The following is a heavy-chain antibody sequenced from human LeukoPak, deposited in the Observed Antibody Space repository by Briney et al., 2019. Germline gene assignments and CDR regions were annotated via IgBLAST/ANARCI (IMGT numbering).Heavy chain of an antibody. V-gene: IGHV3-30*02. CDR3: ARGLGYCTSTTCLLPFDY. J-gene: IGHJ4*02. CDR2: IRNDGSDK. CDR1: GFTFSSYG. D-gene: IGHD2-2*01. Sequence: GGSLRLSCAASGFTFSSYGMHWVRQAPGKGLAWVAFIRNDGSDKYYADSVKGRFSISRDNSKNTLYLQMNSLRAEDTAMYYCARGLGYCTSTTCLLPFDYWGQGTLVTVSS.